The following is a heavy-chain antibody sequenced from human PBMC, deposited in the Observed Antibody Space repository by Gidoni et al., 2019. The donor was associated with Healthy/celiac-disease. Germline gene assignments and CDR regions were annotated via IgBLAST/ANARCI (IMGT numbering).Heavy chain of an antibody. D-gene: IGHD3-16*01. J-gene: IGHJ6*03. CDR1: GFPFRSYG. CDR3: AKDGGGSGLFYYYMDV. CDR2: IRYDGSNK. Sequence: QVQLVESGGGVVQPGGSLRLSCAASGFPFRSYGMHWVRQAPGKGLEWVAFIRYDGSNKYYADSVKGRFTISRDNSKNTLYLQMNSLRAEDTAVYYCAKDGGGSGLFYYYMDVWGKGTTVTVSS. V-gene: IGHV3-30*02.